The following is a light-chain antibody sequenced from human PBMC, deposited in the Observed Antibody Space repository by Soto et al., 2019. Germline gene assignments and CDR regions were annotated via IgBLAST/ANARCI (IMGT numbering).Light chain of an antibody. V-gene: IGKV1-5*03. CDR1: QGVSSW. Sequence: DIQMTQSPSTLSASVGDRVTITCRASQGVSSWVAWYQQKPGKVPNLLIYKSSTLERGVPSRFSGSGSGTDFTLTVSSLQPDDFATYYCQQYSSYPFTVGQGTKLDIK. CDR2: KSS. J-gene: IGKJ2*01. CDR3: QQYSSYPFT.